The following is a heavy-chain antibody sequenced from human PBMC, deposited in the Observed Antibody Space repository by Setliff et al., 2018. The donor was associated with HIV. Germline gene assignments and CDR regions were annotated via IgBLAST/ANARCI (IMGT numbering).Heavy chain of an antibody. Sequence: SETLSLTCTVSGGSTDSGSYYWAWIRQPPGKGLEWIGSMYYTGSTYYNPSLKSRVTISIDTSKNQFSLKLNSVTAADTAMYYCARDGGSSGWYFVLGYSDYWGPGALVTVSS. V-gene: IGHV4-39*02. CDR3: ARDGGSSGWYFVLGYSDY. CDR2: MYYTGST. J-gene: IGHJ4*02. CDR1: GGSTDSGSYY. D-gene: IGHD6-19*01.